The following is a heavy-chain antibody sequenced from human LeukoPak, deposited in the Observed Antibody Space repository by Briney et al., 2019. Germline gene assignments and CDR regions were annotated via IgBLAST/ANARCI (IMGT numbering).Heavy chain of an antibody. CDR1: GFTFSSYA. CDR3: ARRSSGWYYGGVYDY. D-gene: IGHD6-13*01. V-gene: IGHV3-7*01. Sequence: GGSLRLSCAASGFTFSSYAMSWVRQAPGKGLEWVANIKQDGSEKYYVDSVKGRFTTSRDNAKNSLYLQMNSLRAEDTAVYYCARRSSGWYYGGVYDYWGQGTLVTVSS. J-gene: IGHJ4*02. CDR2: IKQDGSEK.